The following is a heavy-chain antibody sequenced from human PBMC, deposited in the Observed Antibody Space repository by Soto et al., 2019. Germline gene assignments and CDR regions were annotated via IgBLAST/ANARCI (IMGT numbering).Heavy chain of an antibody. Sequence: GASVKVSCKASGYTFTSYAMHWVRQAPGQRLEWMGWINAGNGNTKYSQKFQGRVTITRDTSASTAYMELSSLRSEDTAVYYCGAGYCSGGSCFTHYWGQGTLVSVSS. D-gene: IGHD2-15*01. CDR1: GYTFTSYA. V-gene: IGHV1-3*01. J-gene: IGHJ4*02. CDR2: INAGNGNT. CDR3: GAGYCSGGSCFTHY.